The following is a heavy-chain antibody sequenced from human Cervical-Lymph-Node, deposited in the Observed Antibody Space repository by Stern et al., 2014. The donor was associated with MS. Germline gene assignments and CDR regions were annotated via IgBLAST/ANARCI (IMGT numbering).Heavy chain of an antibody. V-gene: IGHV1-8*01. CDR1: GYAFTSYD. CDR2: VNPNSGKA. CDR3: ARVLTRDFNNWFDP. Sequence: VQLVESGAEVKKPGASVKVSCKASGYAFTSYDISWVRQATGEGLEWMGWVNPNSGKAGYAEKFQGRVTMTRNTSIDTAYMELSSLRPNDTAVYYCARVLTRDFNNWFDPWGQGTLVTVSS. J-gene: IGHJ5*02. D-gene: IGHD3-3*01.